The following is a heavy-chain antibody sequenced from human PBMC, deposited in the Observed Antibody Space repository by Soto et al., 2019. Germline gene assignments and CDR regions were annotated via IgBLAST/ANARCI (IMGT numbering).Heavy chain of an antibody. D-gene: IGHD2-2*02. V-gene: IGHV4-61*01. CDR3: ARATYCSTTSCYTYNWFDP. CDR1: GGSVNSGNYF. J-gene: IGHJ5*02. Sequence: SETLSLTCTVSGGSVNSGNYFWSWIRQPRGKGLEWVGYVYYSGSTNYNPSLKSRVTISVDKSKNQFSLKVSSVTAADTAVYYCARATYCSTTSCYTYNWFDPWGQGTLVTVSS. CDR2: VYYSGST.